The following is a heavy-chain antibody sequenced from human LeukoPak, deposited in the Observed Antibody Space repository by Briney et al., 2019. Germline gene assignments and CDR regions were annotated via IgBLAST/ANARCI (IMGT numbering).Heavy chain of an antibody. V-gene: IGHV3-30-3*01. Sequence: QPGGSLRLSCAASGFTFSSHAMHWVRQAPGKGLEWVAVISYDGSNKYYADSVKGRFTISRDNSKNTLYLQMNSLRAEDTAVYYCARESYWGQGTLVTVSS. J-gene: IGHJ4*02. CDR3: ARESY. CDR1: GFTFSSHA. CDR2: ISYDGSNK.